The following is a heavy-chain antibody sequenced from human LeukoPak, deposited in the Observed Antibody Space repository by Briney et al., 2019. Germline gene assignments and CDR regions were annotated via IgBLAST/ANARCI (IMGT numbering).Heavy chain of an antibody. D-gene: IGHD3-9*01. CDR3: GKYDSASDY. CDR1: GFIFSDYG. J-gene: IGHJ4*02. V-gene: IGHV3-30*02. Sequence: GGSLRLSCVASGFIFSDYGMHRVRQAPGKGLEWVAFIRSDGSGEYYTGSVRGRFTISRDNSKNTLYVQMNSLRLEDTAVYYCGKYDSASDYWGQGTLVTVSS. CDR2: IRSDGSGE.